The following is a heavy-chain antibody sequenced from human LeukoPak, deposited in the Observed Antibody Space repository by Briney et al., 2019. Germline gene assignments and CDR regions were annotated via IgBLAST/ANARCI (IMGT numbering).Heavy chain of an antibody. CDR2: IIPILSIA. D-gene: IGHD1-26*01. Sequence: SVKVSCKASGGTFSSYAISWVRQAPGQGLEWMGRIIPILSIANYAQKFQGRVTITADKSTSTAYMELSSLRSEDTAVYYCLGGSYYYYGMDVWGQGTTVTVSS. CDR3: LGGSYYYYGMDV. J-gene: IGHJ6*02. V-gene: IGHV1-69*04. CDR1: GGTFSSYA.